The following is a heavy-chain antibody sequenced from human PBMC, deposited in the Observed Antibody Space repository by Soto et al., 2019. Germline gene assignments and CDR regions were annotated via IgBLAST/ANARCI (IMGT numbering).Heavy chain of an antibody. Sequence: PGGSLRLSCAASGFPFSDYYMSLIRQSPGKGLEWVSYISGGGGSTIQYADSVKGRFTISRDNAKNSLYLQMNSLRVADKAVYYCTRVRGYYDSSGFDYWGQGTRVTVYS. CDR1: GFPFSDYY. CDR3: TRVRGYYDSSGFDY. J-gene: IGHJ4*02. D-gene: IGHD3-22*01. CDR2: ISGGGGSTI. V-gene: IGHV3-11*01.